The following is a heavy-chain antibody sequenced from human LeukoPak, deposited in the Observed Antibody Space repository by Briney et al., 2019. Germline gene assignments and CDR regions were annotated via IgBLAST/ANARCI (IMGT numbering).Heavy chain of an antibody. CDR3: ARVSYYYMDV. Sequence: SGTLSLTCAVSGGSISSNNWWTWVRQPPGKGLEWIGEIYHTGNSNYNPSLKSRLTISVDTSKNQFSLKLSSVTAADTAVYYCARVSYYYMDVWGKGTTVTISS. CDR2: IYHTGNS. V-gene: IGHV4-4*02. CDR1: GGSISSNNW. J-gene: IGHJ6*03.